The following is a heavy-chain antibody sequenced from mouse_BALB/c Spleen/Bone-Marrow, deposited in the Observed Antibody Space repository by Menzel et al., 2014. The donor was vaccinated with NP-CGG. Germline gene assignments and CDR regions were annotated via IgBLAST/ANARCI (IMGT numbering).Heavy chain of an antibody. V-gene: IGHV1-82*01. J-gene: IGHJ2*01. Sequence: QVQLQQSGPELVKPGASVKISCKASGYAFSSSWMNWVKQRPGQGLEWIGRIYPGDGDTNYNGKFKGKATLTAGKSSGTAYMQLSSLTSVDSAVYFCARRGGNPSFDYWGQGTTLTVSS. CDR3: ARRGGNPSFDY. CDR1: GYAFSSSW. D-gene: IGHD2-1*01. CDR2: IYPGDGDT.